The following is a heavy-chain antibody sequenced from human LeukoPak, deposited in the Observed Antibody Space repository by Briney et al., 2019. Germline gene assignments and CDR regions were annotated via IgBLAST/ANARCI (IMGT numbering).Heavy chain of an antibody. D-gene: IGHD3-22*01. Sequence: GGSLRLSCAASGFTFSSYSMNWVRQAPGKGLEWVSSISSSSSYKYYADSVKGRFTISRDNGKNSLYLQMKSLRAEDTAVYYCAGDSPPYYYESSGYFDSLPALGYWGQGTLVTVSS. J-gene: IGHJ4*02. CDR3: AGDSPPYYYESSGYFDSLPALGY. CDR2: ISSSSSYK. CDR1: GFTFSSYS. V-gene: IGHV3-21*01.